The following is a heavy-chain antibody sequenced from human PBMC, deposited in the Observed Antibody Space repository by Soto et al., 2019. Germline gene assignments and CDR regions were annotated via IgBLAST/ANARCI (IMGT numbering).Heavy chain of an antibody. CDR2: IYPDDSDT. CDR3: VRHGGYSYPYGFDVYYYYYAIDV. V-gene: IGHV5-51*01. J-gene: IGHJ6*02. CDR1: GYSFTSYW. Sequence: PGESLKISCKTSGYSFTSYWIGWVRQLPGKGLEWMGIIYPDDSDTRYSPSFQGQVTISADKSLTTAYLQWSSLQASDTAIYYCVRHGGYSYPYGFDVYYYYYAIDVWGQGTAVTVSS. D-gene: IGHD5-18*01.